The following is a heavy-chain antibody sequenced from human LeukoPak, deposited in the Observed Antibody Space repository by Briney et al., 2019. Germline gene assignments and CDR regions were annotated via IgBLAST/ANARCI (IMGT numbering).Heavy chain of an antibody. D-gene: IGHD2-2*01. CDR1: GFTFSSYW. CDR2: IKQDGSEK. V-gene: IGHV3-7*03. Sequence: GGSLRLSCAASGFTFSSYWMSWVRQAPGKGLEWVANIKQDGSEKYYVDSVKGRFTISRDSAKNSLYLQMNSLRAEDTAVYYCARPPRYCSSTSCYPIYFQHWGQGTLVTVSS. CDR3: ARPPRYCSSTSCYPIYFQH. J-gene: IGHJ1*01.